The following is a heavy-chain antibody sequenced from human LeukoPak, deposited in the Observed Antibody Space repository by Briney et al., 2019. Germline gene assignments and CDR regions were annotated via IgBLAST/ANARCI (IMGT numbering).Heavy chain of an antibody. V-gene: IGHV1-24*01. CDR2: FDPEDGET. D-gene: IGHD1-26*01. J-gene: IGHJ5*02. CDR1: GYTLTELS. Sequence: ASVKVSCKVSGYTLTELSMHWVRQAPGKGLEWMGGFDPEDGETIYAQKFQGRVTMTEDTSTDTAYMELSSLRSEDTAVYYCATGALVGALSEFDPWGQGTLVTVSS. CDR3: ATGALVGALSEFDP.